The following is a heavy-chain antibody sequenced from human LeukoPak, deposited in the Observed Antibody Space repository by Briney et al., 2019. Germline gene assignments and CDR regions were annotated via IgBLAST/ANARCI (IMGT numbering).Heavy chain of an antibody. J-gene: IGHJ5*02. D-gene: IGHD2-21*02. CDR3: ARAPSLVVTASPWLGWFDP. Sequence: SVKVSCKASGGTFSSYAISWVRQAPGQGLEWMGGIIPIFGTAKYAQKFQGRVTITADELTRTAYMELSSLRSEDTAVYYCARAPSLVVTASPWLGWFDPWGQGTLVTVSS. CDR2: IIPIFGTA. CDR1: GGTFSSYA. V-gene: IGHV1-69*13.